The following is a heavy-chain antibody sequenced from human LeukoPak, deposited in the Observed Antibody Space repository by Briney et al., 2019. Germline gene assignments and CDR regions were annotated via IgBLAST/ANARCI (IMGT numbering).Heavy chain of an antibody. J-gene: IGHJ3*02. CDR3: ATDGSTPDAFDI. Sequence: ASVKVSCKVSGYTLTELSMHWVRQAHGKGIEWMGGFDPEDGETMYAQKFQGRVTMTEDTSTDTAYMELSSLRSEDTAVYYCATDGSTPDAFDIWGQGTMVTVSS. V-gene: IGHV1-24*01. CDR1: GYTLTELS. D-gene: IGHD5-12*01. CDR2: FDPEDGET.